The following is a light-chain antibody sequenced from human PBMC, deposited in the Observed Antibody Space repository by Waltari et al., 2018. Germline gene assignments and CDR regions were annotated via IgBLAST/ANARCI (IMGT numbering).Light chain of an antibody. V-gene: IGKV3-20*01. J-gene: IGKJ1*01. Sequence: EIVLTQSPGTLSLSPGERATLSCRASQSVSRSLAWYQQKSGQAPRLLIYGASIRATGVPDRFSGSGSGTDFSLTISRLEPEDFAVYYCQHYVRLPVTFGQGTKVEIK. CDR1: QSVSRS. CDR3: QHYVRLPVT. CDR2: GAS.